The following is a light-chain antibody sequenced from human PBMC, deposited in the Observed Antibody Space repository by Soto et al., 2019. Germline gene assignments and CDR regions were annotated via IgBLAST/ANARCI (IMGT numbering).Light chain of an antibody. CDR2: YYSDSDK. CDR3: MFWQSNAPVV. Sequence: QSALTQPPSSSASPGESARLTCTLPSDINVGSYNIYWYQQKPGSPPRYLLYYYSDSDKGQGSGVPSRFSGSKDASANTGILLTSGPQSEEEADYNFMFWQSNAPVVFGGGTNLTVL. V-gene: IGLV5-37*01. CDR1: SDINVGSYN. J-gene: IGLJ2*01.